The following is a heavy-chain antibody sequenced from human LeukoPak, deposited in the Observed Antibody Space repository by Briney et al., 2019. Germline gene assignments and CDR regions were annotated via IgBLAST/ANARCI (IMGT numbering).Heavy chain of an antibody. D-gene: IGHD3-22*01. CDR3: ARLSQTPDYYSNGGYYYLGY. J-gene: IGHJ4*02. CDR1: GASITNSY. V-gene: IGHV4-59*01. CDR2: NNYSGST. Sequence: SETLSLTCTVSGASITNSYWNWIRQSPGKGLEWIGYNNYSGSTNYNPSLKSRVTISVDTSKNQFSLKLSSVTAADTAVYYCARLSQTPDYYSNGGYYYLGYWGQGTPVTVSS.